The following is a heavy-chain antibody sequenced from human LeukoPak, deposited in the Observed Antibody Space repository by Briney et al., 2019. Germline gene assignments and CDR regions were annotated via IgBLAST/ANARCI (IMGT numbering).Heavy chain of an antibody. J-gene: IGHJ3*02. V-gene: IGHV1-69*05. CDR3: ARGEGYYYDSSGYYSRALDI. CDR1: GGTFSSYA. Sequence: SVKVSCKASGGTFSSYAISWVRQAPGQGLEWMGGIIPIFGTANYAQKFQGRVTVTTDESTSTAYMELSSLRSEDTAVYYCARGEGYYYDSSGYYSRALDIWGQGTMVTVSS. CDR2: IIPIFGTA. D-gene: IGHD3-22*01.